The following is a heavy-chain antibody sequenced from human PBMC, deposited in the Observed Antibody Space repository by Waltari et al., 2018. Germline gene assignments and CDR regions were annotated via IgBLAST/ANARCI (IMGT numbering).Heavy chain of an antibody. CDR1: GFTFSSYS. Sequence: EVQLVESGGGLVQPGGSLRLSCAASGFTFSSYSMNWVRQAPGKGLEWVSYISSSSSTIYYADSVKGRFTISRDNAKNSLYLQMNSLRAEDTAVYYCARASYYYGSGSYGDYFDYWGQGTLVTVSS. J-gene: IGHJ4*02. CDR3: ARASYYYGSGSYGDYFDY. V-gene: IGHV3-48*01. CDR2: ISSSSSTI. D-gene: IGHD3-10*01.